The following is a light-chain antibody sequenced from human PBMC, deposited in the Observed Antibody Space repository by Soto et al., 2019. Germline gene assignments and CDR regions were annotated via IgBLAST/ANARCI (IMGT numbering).Light chain of an antibody. Sequence: QAVLTQPPSVSGAPGQGVTISCTGSSSNIGAGYDVHWYQQLPGAAPKLLIFGNDNRPSGVPDRFSGSRSGTSASLAITGLQAEDEADYYCQSYDRSRSGSVFGAGTKVTVL. CDR2: GND. CDR3: QSYDRSRSGSV. CDR1: SSNIGAGYD. V-gene: IGLV1-40*01. J-gene: IGLJ1*01.